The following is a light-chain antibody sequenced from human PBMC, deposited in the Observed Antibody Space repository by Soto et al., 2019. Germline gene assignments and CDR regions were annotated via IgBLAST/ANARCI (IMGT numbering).Light chain of an antibody. CDR2: DVT. Sequence: QSALTQPASVSGSPGQSITTSCTGTTSDVGAYNYVSWYQQHPGKAPQLMIYDVTNRPSGVSNRFSGSKSGNTASLTISGLQAEDEADYYCSSYISSSTLVFGGGTKVTVL. CDR3: SSYISSSTLV. V-gene: IGLV2-14*03. CDR1: TSDVGAYNY. J-gene: IGLJ3*02.